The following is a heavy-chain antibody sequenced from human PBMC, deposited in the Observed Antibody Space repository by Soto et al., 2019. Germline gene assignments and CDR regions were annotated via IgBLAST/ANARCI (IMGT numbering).Heavy chain of an antibody. CDR1: GGTFSSYA. V-gene: IGHV1-69*13. J-gene: IGHJ6*02. Sequence: GASVKVSCKASGGTFSSYAISWVRQAPGQGLEWMGGIIPIFGTANYAQKFQGRVTITADESTSTAYMELSSLRSEDTAVYYCARGDSYSSSSNYYYGMDVWGQGTTVTVSS. CDR2: IIPIFGTA. D-gene: IGHD6-6*01. CDR3: ARGDSYSSSSNYYYGMDV.